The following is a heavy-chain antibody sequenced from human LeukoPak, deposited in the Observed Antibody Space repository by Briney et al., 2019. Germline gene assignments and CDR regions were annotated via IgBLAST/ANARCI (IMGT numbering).Heavy chain of an antibody. D-gene: IGHD6-19*01. CDR2: IYSGGAA. J-gene: IGHJ4*02. Sequence: GGSLRLSCAVSGFTVSSTHMGWVRQAPGKGLEWVSVIYSGGAAYYPDSVKGRFTISRDLSKNTLYLQMNDLRAEDTAVYYCARVAVAYFDYWGQGTLVTVSS. CDR1: GFTVSSTH. CDR3: ARVAVAYFDY. V-gene: IGHV3-66*01.